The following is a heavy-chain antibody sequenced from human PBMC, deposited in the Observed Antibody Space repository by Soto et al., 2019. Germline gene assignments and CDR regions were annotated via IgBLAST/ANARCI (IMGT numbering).Heavy chain of an antibody. CDR1: GGTPSNSA. CDR3: AGRRIVVVGSRAYYGMDV. CDR2: IIPVFGLV. Sequence: QVHLLLQSGAEVKKPGSSVKVSCKASGGTPSNSAISWVRQAPGQGLEWMGGIIPVFGLVKYAQNFQGRVTSTADESTNTAYMQLSSLRPEDTAVYYCAGRRIVVVGSRAYYGMDVWGQGPTVTVS. J-gene: IGHJ6*02. D-gene: IGHD3-22*01. V-gene: IGHV1-69*01.